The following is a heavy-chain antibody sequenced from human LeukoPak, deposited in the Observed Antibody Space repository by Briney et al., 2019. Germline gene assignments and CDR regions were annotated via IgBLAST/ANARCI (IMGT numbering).Heavy chain of an antibody. Sequence: SETLSLTCAVYGGSFSGYYWSWIRQPPGKGLGWIGEINHSGSTNYNPSLKSRVTISVDTSKNQFSLKLSSVTAADTAVYYCAGTMNYYDSSGPPEYWGQGTLVTVSS. CDR1: GGSFSGYY. CDR3: AGTMNYYDSSGPPEY. D-gene: IGHD3-22*01. V-gene: IGHV4-34*01. J-gene: IGHJ4*02. CDR2: INHSGST.